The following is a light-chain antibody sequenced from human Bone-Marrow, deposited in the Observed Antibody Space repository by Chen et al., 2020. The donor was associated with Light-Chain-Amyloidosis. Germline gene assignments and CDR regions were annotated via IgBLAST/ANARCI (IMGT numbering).Light chain of an antibody. CDR1: SSDVGGDNH. Sequence: QSALTQPASVSGSPGQSITISCTGTSSDVGGDNHVYWYQQHPDNAPKLMIYEVTNRPSWVPDRFSGSNSDNTASRTISGLQTEDEADYLCSSYTITNTLVFGSGTRVTVL. J-gene: IGLJ1*01. CDR2: EVT. CDR3: SSYTITNTLV. V-gene: IGLV2-14*01.